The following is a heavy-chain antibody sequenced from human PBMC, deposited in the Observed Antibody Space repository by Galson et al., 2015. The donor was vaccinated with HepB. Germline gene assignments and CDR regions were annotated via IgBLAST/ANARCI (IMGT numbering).Heavy chain of an antibody. CDR1: GFTFSSYG. CDR3: AKDMDTEGTYYGMDV. V-gene: IGHV3-30*18. CDR2: ISYDGSNK. Sequence: SLRLSCAASGFTFSSYGMHWVRQAPGKGLEWVAVISYDGSNKYYADSVKGRFTISRDNSKNTLYLQMNSLRAEDTAVYYCAKDMDTEGTYYGMDVWGQGTTVTVSS. J-gene: IGHJ6*02. D-gene: IGHD5-18*01.